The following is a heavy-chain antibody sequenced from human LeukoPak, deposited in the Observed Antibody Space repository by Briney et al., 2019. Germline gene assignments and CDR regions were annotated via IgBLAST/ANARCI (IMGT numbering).Heavy chain of an antibody. Sequence: GESLKISCQGSGYSFTSYWIGWVRQMPGKGLEWMGIIYPGDSDTRYSPSFQGQVTISADKSISTAYLQWSSLKASDTAMYYCARRYPYYGSGSYARGWFDPWGQGTLVTVSS. CDR2: IYPGDSDT. D-gene: IGHD3-10*01. V-gene: IGHV5-51*01. CDR3: ARRYPYYGSGSYARGWFDP. CDR1: GYSFTSYW. J-gene: IGHJ5*02.